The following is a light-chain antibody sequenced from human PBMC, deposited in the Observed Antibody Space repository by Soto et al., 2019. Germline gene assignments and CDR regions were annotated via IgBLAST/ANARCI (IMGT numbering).Light chain of an antibody. J-gene: IGKJ5*01. CDR2: GAS. Sequence: EIVLTQSPGTLSLSPGERATLSCRASQSVSSSYLAWYQQKPGQAPRLLIYGASRRATAIPDRFTGSGSGTDFTLTISRLEPEDFAMYYCQQFGSSPITFGQGTRLEIK. CDR1: QSVSSSY. V-gene: IGKV3-20*01. CDR3: QQFGSSPIT.